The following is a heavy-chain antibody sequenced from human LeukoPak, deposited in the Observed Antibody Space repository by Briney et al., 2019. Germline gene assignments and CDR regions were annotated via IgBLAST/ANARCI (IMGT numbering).Heavy chain of an antibody. D-gene: IGHD3-22*01. CDR3: ARLRGEGIVVDPWDY. J-gene: IGHJ4*02. Sequence: GESLKISCKGSGYSFTSYWIGWVRQMPGKGLEWMGIIYPGDSDTKYSPSFQGQVTISADKSISTAYLQWSSLKASDTAMYYCARLRGEGIVVDPWDYWGQGTLVTVSS. CDR2: IYPGDSDT. V-gene: IGHV5-51*01. CDR1: GYSFTSYW.